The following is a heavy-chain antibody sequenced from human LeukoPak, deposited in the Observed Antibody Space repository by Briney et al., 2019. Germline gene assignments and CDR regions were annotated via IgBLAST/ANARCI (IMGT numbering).Heavy chain of an antibody. J-gene: IGHJ3*02. CDR1: GGSISSYY. CDR2: IYYSGST. D-gene: IGHD1-14*01. CDR3: ARGVEPDAFDI. Sequence: SETLSLTCTVSGGSISSYYWSWIRQPPGKGLEWIGYIYYSGSTNYNPSFKSRVTISVDTSKNQFSLKLSSVTAADTAVYYCARGVEPDAFDIWGQGTMVTVSS. V-gene: IGHV4-59*01.